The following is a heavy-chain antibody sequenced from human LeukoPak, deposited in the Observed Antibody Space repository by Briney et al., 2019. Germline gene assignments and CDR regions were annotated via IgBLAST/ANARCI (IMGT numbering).Heavy chain of an antibody. CDR3: ARRVAVAGTIDY. D-gene: IGHD6-19*01. V-gene: IGHV4-61*08. Sequence: PSETLSLTCAVSGGSISSGGYSWSWIRQPPGKGLEWIGYIYYTGSTNYNPSLKSRVTISVDTSKNQFSLKLSSVTAADTAVYYCARRVAVAGTIDYWGQGTLVTVSS. J-gene: IGHJ4*02. CDR2: IYYTGST. CDR1: GGSISSGGYS.